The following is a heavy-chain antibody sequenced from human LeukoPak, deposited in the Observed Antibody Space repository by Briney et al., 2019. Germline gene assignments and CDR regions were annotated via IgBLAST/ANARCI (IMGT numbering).Heavy chain of an antibody. V-gene: IGHV3-11*01. CDR1: GFTFSDYY. CDR3: ARASTVVTLDY. CDR2: ISSSGSSI. D-gene: IGHD4-23*01. Sequence: GGSLRLSCAASGFTFSDYYMSWIRQAPGKGLEWVSYISSSGSSIYYADSVKGRFTISRDNAKNSLYLQMNSLRAEDTAVYYCARASTVVTLDYWGQGTLVTVSS. J-gene: IGHJ4*02.